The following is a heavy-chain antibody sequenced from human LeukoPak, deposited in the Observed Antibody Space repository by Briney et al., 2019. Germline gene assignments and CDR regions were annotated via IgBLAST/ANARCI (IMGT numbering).Heavy chain of an antibody. Sequence: GGSLRLSCAASGFTFSSYGMHWVRQAPGKGLEWVSVIYSGGSTYYADSVKGRFTISRDNSKNTLYLQMNSQRAEDTAVYYCARVLYVWGSYRYIDYWGQGTLVTVSS. CDR1: GFTFSSYG. CDR2: IYSGGST. D-gene: IGHD3-16*02. CDR3: ARVLYVWGSYRYIDY. V-gene: IGHV3-53*01. J-gene: IGHJ4*02.